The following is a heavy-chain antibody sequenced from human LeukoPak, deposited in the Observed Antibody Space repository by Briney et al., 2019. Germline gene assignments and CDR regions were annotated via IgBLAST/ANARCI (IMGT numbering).Heavy chain of an antibody. CDR2: ISGSGGST. J-gene: IGHJ4*02. CDR1: GFTFSSYA. V-gene: IGHV3-23*01. Sequence: GGSLRLSCAASGFTFSSYAMSWVRQAPGKGLEWVSAISGSGGSTYYADSVKGRFTISRDNSKNTQYLQMNSLRAEDTAVYYCANDPDIVVVPAAILDLGDYWGQGTLVTVSS. CDR3: ANDPDIVVVPAAILDLGDY. D-gene: IGHD2-2*01.